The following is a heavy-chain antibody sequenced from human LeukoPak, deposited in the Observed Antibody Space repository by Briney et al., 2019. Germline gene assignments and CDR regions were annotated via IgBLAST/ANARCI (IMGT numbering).Heavy chain of an antibody. J-gene: IGHJ4*02. CDR3: ARTATDTGEFDY. CDR1: GFTFSSYS. V-gene: IGHV3-21*01. CDR2: ISSSSSYI. Sequence: GGSLRLSCAASGFTFSSYSMNWVRQASGKGLEWVSSISSSSSYIYYADSVKGRFTISRDDAKNSLYLQMNSLRAEDTAVYYCARTATDTGEFDYWGQGTLVTVSS. D-gene: IGHD6-13*01.